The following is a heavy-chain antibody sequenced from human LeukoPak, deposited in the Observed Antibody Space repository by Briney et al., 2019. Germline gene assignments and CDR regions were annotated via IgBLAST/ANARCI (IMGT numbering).Heavy chain of an antibody. D-gene: IGHD2-2*01. J-gene: IGHJ6*04. CDR2: INYSENN. V-gene: IGHV4-31*03. Sequence: SQTLSLTCTVSGGSIGSAADSFWSWIRQHPGKGLEWIGFINYSENNYHNPSLKSRVTISLDTSKNQFSLKLSSVTAADTAVYYCARVPANRGVVVVNGMDVWGKGTTVTVSS. CDR3: ARVPANRGVVVVNGMDV. CDR1: GGSIGSAADS.